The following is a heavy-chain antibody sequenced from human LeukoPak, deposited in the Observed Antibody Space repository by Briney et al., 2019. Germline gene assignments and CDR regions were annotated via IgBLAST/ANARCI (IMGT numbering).Heavy chain of an antibody. V-gene: IGHV1-8*03. CDR3: ARMTSGPYAFDI. Sequence: ASVKVSCKASGYTFTSYDINWVRQATGQGLEWMGWMNPNSGNTGYAQKFQGRVTITRDTSASTAYMELSSLRSEDTAVYYCARMTSGPYAFDIWGQGTMVTVSS. CDR2: MNPNSGNT. J-gene: IGHJ3*02. CDR1: GYTFTSYD. D-gene: IGHD5-12*01.